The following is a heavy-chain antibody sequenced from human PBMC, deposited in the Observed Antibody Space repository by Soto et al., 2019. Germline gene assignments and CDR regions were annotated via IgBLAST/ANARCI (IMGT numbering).Heavy chain of an antibody. CDR2: ISGYNGNT. CDR3: AREGQLGY. CDR1: GYTFSNYG. V-gene: IGHV1-18*01. D-gene: IGHD6-6*01. J-gene: IGHJ4*02. Sequence: QVQLVQSGAEVKKPGASVKVSCKASGYTFSNYGFSWVRQAPGQGLEWMGWISGYNGNTNYAERLQGRVTMTTDTPTSKAYMELKSLRYDDTAVYYCAREGQLGYWGQGTPVTVSS.